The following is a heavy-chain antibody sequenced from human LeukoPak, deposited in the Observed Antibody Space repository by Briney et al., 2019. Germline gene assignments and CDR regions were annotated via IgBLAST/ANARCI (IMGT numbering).Heavy chain of an antibody. CDR3: ARVEYSYGPFFDY. CDR2: INPSGGST. Sequence: EASVKVSWKASGYTFTSYYMHWVRQAPAQGLEWMGIINPSGGSTSYAQKFQGRVTMTRDTSTSTVYMELSSLRSEDTAVYYCARVEYSYGPFFDYWGQGTLVTVSS. D-gene: IGHD5-18*01. V-gene: IGHV1-46*01. J-gene: IGHJ4*02. CDR1: GYTFTSYY.